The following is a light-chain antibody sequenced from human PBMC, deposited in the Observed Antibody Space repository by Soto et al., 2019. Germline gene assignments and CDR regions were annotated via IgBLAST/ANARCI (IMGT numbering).Light chain of an antibody. CDR3: RTWGTGIQV. CDR1: SGHSSYA. CDR2: LNSDGSH. Sequence: QLVLTQSPSASASLGASVKLTCTLSSGHSSYAIAWHQQQPEKGPRYLMKLNSDGSHSKGDGIPDRFSGSSSGAERYLTSSSLQSEDEADYYCRTWGTGIQVFGTGTKVTVL. J-gene: IGLJ1*01. V-gene: IGLV4-69*01.